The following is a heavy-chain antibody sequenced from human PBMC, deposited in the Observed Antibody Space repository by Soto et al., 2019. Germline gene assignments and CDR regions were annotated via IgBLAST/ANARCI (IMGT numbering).Heavy chain of an antibody. Sequence: SETLSLTCTVSGGSISSYYWSWIRQPAGKGLEWIGRIYTSGSTNYNPSLKSRVTMSVDTSKNQFSLKLSSVTAADTAVYYCAGFVDTAMVTLRYYYYYGMDVWGQGTTVTVSS. CDR1: GGSISSYY. CDR2: IYTSGST. V-gene: IGHV4-4*07. J-gene: IGHJ6*02. CDR3: AGFVDTAMVTLRYYYYYGMDV. D-gene: IGHD5-18*01.